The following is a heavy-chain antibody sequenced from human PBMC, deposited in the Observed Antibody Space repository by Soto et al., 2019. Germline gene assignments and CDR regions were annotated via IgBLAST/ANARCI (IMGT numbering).Heavy chain of an antibody. CDR1: GGSISSGGYS. D-gene: IGHD7-27*01. Sequence: SETLSLTCTVSGGSISSGGYSWSWIRQPPGKGLECIGYIYHGGSTYYNPSLKSRVTISVDRSKNQFSLKLSSVTAADTAVYYCATQLGMDDYYYYYGMDVWGQGTTVTV. CDR2: IYHGGST. V-gene: IGHV4-30-2*01. CDR3: ATQLGMDDYYYYYGMDV. J-gene: IGHJ6*02.